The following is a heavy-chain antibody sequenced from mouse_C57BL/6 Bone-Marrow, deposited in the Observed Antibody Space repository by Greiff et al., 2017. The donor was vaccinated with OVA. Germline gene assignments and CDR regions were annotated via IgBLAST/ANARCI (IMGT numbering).Heavy chain of an antibody. CDR1: GYTFTDYY. Sequence: EVQLQQSGPELVKPGASVKISCKASGYTFTDYYMNWVKQSHGKSLEWIGDINPNNGGTSYNQKFKGKATVTVDKSSSTAYMELRSLTSEDSAVYYCAKRAYYYGSSYRYFDVWGTGTTVTVSS. J-gene: IGHJ1*03. D-gene: IGHD1-1*01. CDR3: AKRAYYYGSSYRYFDV. CDR2: INPNNGGT. V-gene: IGHV1-26*01.